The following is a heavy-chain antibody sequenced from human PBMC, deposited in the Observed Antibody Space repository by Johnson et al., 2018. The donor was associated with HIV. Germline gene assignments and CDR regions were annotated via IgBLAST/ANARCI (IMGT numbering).Heavy chain of an antibody. CDR3: AREVGSWYSSSSGAFDI. Sequence: MLLVESGGGLVQPGGSLRLSCAASGITVGTNYMSWVRQAPGKGLEWVSAIGTSGDTYYPGSVKGRFTISRENAKNSLYLQMNSLRAGDTAVYYCAREVGSWYSSSSGAFDIWGQGTMVTVSS. CDR2: IGTSGDT. V-gene: IGHV3-13*01. J-gene: IGHJ3*02. D-gene: IGHD6-6*01. CDR1: GITVGTNY.